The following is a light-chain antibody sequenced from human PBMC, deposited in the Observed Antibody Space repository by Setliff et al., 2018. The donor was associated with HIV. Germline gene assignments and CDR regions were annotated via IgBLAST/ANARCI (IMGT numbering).Light chain of an antibody. CDR3: SSYAITNTLP. V-gene: IGLV2-14*01. CDR1: SSDVGGYSY. J-gene: IGLJ1*01. Sequence: QSALAQPAPVSGSPGQSITISCTGTSSDVGGYSYVSWYQQHPGKAPKLIIYEVRNRPSGVSNRFSGSKSGNTASLTISGLQAEDEGDYYCSSYAITNTLPFGTGTKVTVL. CDR2: EVR.